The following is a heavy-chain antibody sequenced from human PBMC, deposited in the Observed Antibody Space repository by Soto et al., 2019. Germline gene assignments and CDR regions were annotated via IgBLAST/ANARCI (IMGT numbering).Heavy chain of an antibody. CDR3: ARPLTYYETYYFDY. CDR1: GFTFSSYA. V-gene: IGHV3-30-3*01. Sequence: QVQLVESGGGVVQPGRSLRLSCAASGFTFSSYAMHWVRQAPGKGLEWVAVISYDGSNKYYADSVKGRFTISRDNSKNTLYLQMNSLRAEDTAVYYCARPLTYYETYYFDYWGQGTLVTVSS. D-gene: IGHD3-22*01. CDR2: ISYDGSNK. J-gene: IGHJ4*02.